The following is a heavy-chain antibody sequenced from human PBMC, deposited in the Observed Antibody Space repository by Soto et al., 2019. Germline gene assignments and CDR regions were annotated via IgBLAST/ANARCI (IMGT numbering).Heavy chain of an antibody. V-gene: IGHV1-3*01. CDR1: GYTFTSYG. CDR2: INAANGDT. Sequence: ASVKVSCKASGYTFTSYGIHWVRQAPGQRLEWMGWINAANGDTKYSPKFQGRVTITRDTSASTAYMELSSLRSEDTAVYYCLRRHVSATGIDWFDPWGQGTMVTVYS. D-gene: IGHD6-13*01. J-gene: IGHJ5*02. CDR3: LRRHVSATGIDWFDP.